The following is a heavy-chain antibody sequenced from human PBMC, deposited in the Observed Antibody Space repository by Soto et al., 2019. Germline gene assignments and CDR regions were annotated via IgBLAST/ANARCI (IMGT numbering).Heavy chain of an antibody. CDR3: ARVKSTSHFDY. V-gene: IGHV1-3*01. Sequence: ASVKVSCKAPGYTFTSYAMHWVRQAPGQRLEWMGWINAGNGNTKYSQKFQGRVTITRDTSASTAYMELSSLRSEDTAVYYCARVKSTSHFDYWGQGTLVTVSS. D-gene: IGHD2-2*01. J-gene: IGHJ4*02. CDR1: GYTFTSYA. CDR2: INAGNGNT.